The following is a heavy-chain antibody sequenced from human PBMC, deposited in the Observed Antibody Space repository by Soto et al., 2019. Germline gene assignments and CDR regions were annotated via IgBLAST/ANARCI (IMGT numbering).Heavy chain of an antibody. V-gene: IGHV5-51*01. Sequence: GESLKISCKGSGYSFSSYWIGWVRQMPGKGLEWMGIIYPGDSDTRYSPSFQGQVTISADKSISTAYLQWSSLKASDTAMYYCARQEAAADNYYYYYYMDVWGKGTTVTVSS. CDR2: IYPGDSDT. D-gene: IGHD6-13*01. CDR3: ARQEAAADNYYYYYYMDV. J-gene: IGHJ6*03. CDR1: GYSFSSYW.